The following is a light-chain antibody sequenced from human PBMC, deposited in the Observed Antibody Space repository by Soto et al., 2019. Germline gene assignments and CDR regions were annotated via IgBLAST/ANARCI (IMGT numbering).Light chain of an antibody. J-gene: IGLJ1*01. CDR3: GSYTSTDTPFV. V-gene: IGLV2-14*01. CDR1: STDVGGYNY. Sequence: QSALAQPSSVSGSPGQSITISCTGTSTDVGGYNYVSWYQHHPGKGPKLIIYEVSNRPSGVSDRCSGSKSGNKASLIISNLEAEDEADYYCGSYTSTDTPFVFGTGTKVTV. CDR2: EVS.